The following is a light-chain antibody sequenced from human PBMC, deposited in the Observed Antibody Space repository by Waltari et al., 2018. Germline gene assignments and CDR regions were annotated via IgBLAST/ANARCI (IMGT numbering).Light chain of an antibody. V-gene: IGLV1-44*01. CDR2: IDS. CDR3: ATWDDSLKGVI. Sequence: QSVLTQPPSASATPGQSVTISCSGGSSNIGASTVRWYQHVPGTAPNILIYIDSLRPSGVPGRCSGSKSGISASLAISDLQSEDEADYYCATWDDSLKGVIFGGGSKLTVL. CDR1: SSNIGAST. J-gene: IGLJ2*01.